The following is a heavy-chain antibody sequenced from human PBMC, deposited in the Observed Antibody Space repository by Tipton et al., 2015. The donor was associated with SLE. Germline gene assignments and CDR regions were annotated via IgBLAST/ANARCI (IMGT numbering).Heavy chain of an antibody. Sequence: TLSLTCAVYGGSFSGYYWSWIRQPPGKGLEWIGEINPSGRTNYNPSLKSRVTISLDTSKTYFSLKLSSVTAADTAVYYCARARVPLFDYWGQGTLVTVSS. CDR1: GGSFSGYY. CDR3: ARARVPLFDY. D-gene: IGHD3-10*01. V-gene: IGHV4-34*01. J-gene: IGHJ4*02. CDR2: INPSGRT.